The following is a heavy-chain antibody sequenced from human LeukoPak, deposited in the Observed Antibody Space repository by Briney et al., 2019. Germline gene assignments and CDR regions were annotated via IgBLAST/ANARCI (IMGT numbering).Heavy chain of an antibody. CDR3: AKGAQEDIVVVVAANHAFDI. J-gene: IGHJ3*02. V-gene: IGHV3-23*01. Sequence: GGSLRLSCAASGFPFSIYAMSWVRQAPGKGLEWVSAISGSGGSTYYADSVKGRFTISRDNSKNTLYLQMNSLRAEDTAVYYCAKGAQEDIVVVVAANHAFDIWGQGTMVTVSS. D-gene: IGHD2-15*01. CDR2: ISGSGGST. CDR1: GFPFSIYA.